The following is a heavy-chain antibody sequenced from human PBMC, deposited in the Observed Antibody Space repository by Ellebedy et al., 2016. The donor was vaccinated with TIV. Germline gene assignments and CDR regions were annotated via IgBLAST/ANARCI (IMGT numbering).Heavy chain of an antibody. D-gene: IGHD3-3*01. V-gene: IGHV3-13*01. J-gene: IGHJ4*02. CDR3: TTGDFWSGFDY. CDR1: GFTFSSYD. CDR2: IGTAGDT. Sequence: GGSLRLSCAASGFTFSSYDMHWVRQATGKGLEWVSAIGTAGDTYYPGSVKGRFTISRENAKNSLYLQMNSLKTEDTAVYYCTTGDFWSGFDYWGQGTLVTVSS.